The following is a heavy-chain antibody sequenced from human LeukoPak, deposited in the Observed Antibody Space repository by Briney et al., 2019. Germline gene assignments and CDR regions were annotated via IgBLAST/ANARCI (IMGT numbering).Heavy chain of an antibody. D-gene: IGHD5-24*01. CDR2: IYYRGTT. V-gene: IGHV4-59*11. Sequence: SETLSHTRTVSGGSINSHYWSWIRQPPGKGLQWIGHIYYRGTTKYTPSLKSRVTISLDMSKNQFSLKLTSATAADTAVYYCARSIATIFDYYIDVSGNGTTVTVSS. CDR3: ARSIATIFDYYIDV. CDR1: GGSINSHY. J-gene: IGHJ6*03.